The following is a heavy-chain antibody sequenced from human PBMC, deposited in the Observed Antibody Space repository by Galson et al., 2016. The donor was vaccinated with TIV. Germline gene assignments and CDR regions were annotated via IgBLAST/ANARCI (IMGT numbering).Heavy chain of an antibody. Sequence: SVKVSCKASGYSFSIYAMHWVRQAPGQRLEWMGWINGGNGNTKYSKRFQGRLTITRDTSASTAYMELSSLRSEDTAVYYCARPPYCGGDCFKYDSWGQGTLVTVSS. V-gene: IGHV1-3*01. CDR2: INGGNGNT. J-gene: IGHJ4*02. CDR3: ARPPYCGGDCFKYDS. D-gene: IGHD2-21*01. CDR1: GYSFSIYA.